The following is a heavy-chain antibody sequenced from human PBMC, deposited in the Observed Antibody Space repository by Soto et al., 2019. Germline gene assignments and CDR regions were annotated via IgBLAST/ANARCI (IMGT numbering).Heavy chain of an antibody. CDR1: GYSISNIIY. CDR3: AAGTLPGTRFYGMDV. J-gene: IGHJ6*02. V-gene: IGHV4-38-2*01. CDR2: LSQSGGT. D-gene: IGHD1-7*01. Sequence: SETLSLTCDVSGYSISNIIYWGWIRRPPGRGREWIGSLSQSGGTYRNPSLRSRVTISVDRSKNHFSLQLRSVTAADTAVYYCAAGTLPGTRFYGMDVWGPGTTVTVSS.